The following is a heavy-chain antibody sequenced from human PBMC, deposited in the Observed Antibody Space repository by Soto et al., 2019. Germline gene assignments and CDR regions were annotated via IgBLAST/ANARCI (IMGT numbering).Heavy chain of an antibody. CDR3: ARDLEAATVTGGHGMDV. V-gene: IGHV3-48*02. J-gene: IGHJ6*02. CDR2: ITASSSNI. CDR1: GFTFSSYS. Sequence: GSLRLSCAASGFTFSSYSMNWVRQAPGKGLEWVSYITASSSNIYYADSLKARFTIFRDNAKNSLYLQMNSLTDEDTAVYHCARDLEAATVTGGHGMDVWGQGTTVTVSS. D-gene: IGHD1-26*01.